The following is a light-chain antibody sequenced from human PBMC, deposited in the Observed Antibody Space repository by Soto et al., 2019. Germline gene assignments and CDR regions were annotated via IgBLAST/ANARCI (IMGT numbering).Light chain of an antibody. CDR2: GAS. Sequence: EIVLTQSPGTLSLSPGERATLSCRASQSVNNNYLAWYQQKPGQAPRLLIYGASRRATGIPDRFSGSGSGTDITLTISRLEPEDFAVYYWQQYGSSQYTFGQGTKLEIK. CDR3: QQYGSSQYT. CDR1: QSVNNNY. J-gene: IGKJ2*01. V-gene: IGKV3-20*01.